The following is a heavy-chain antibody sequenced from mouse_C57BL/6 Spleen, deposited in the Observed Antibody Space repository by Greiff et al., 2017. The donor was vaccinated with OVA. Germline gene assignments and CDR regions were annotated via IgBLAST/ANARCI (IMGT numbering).Heavy chain of an antibody. CDR3: AIAYYSNRFDY. CDR2: INPSNGGT. D-gene: IGHD2-5*01. CDR1: GYTFPSYW. J-gene: IGHJ2*01. Sequence: QVQLQQSGTELVKPGASVKLSCKASGYTFPSYWMHWVKHRPGQGLEWIGNINPSNGGTNYNEKFKSKATLTVDKSSSTAYMQLSSLTSEDSAVYYCAIAYYSNRFDYWGQGTTLTVSS. V-gene: IGHV1-53*01.